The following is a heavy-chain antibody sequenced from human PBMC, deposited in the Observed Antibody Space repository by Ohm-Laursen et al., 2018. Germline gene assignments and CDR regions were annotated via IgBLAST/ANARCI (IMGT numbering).Heavy chain of an antibody. J-gene: IGHJ4*02. CDR1: GFTFNNYW. Sequence: SLRLSCTASGFTFNNYWMHWVRQAPGKGLVWVSRINSDGSTTNYADSVKGRFTISRDNAKNSLYLQMNSLRAEDTAIYYCARAARSPDYWGQGTLVTVSS. CDR3: ARAARSPDY. CDR2: INSDGSTT. D-gene: IGHD5-24*01. V-gene: IGHV3-74*01.